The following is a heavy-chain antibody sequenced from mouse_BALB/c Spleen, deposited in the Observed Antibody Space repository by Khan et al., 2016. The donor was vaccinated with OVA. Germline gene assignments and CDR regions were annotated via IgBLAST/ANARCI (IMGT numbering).Heavy chain of an antibody. Sequence: VQLQQSGTVLARPGASVKMSCKASGYSFTSYWMHWVKQRPGQGLEWIGAIYPGNSDTSYNQKFTGKAKLTAVTSASTAFMELSSLTNEDSAVYYCTRSSYYGRSWYFDVWGAGTTVTVSS. D-gene: IGHD1-1*01. CDR3: TRSSYYGRSWYFDV. CDR1: GYSFTSYW. V-gene: IGHV1-5*01. J-gene: IGHJ1*01. CDR2: IYPGNSDT.